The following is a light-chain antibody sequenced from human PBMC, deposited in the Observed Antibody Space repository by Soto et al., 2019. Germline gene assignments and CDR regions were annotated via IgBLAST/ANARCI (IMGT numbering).Light chain of an antibody. J-gene: IGKJ1*01. Sequence: IQLTQSPSSLSASVGDRVTITCRASQGISSYLAWYQQKPGKAPKLLINKASSLESGVPSRFSGSGSGTEFTLTISSLQPDDFATYYCQQYNSYPWTFGQGTKVDI. CDR1: QGISSY. V-gene: IGKV1-5*03. CDR3: QQYNSYPWT. CDR2: KAS.